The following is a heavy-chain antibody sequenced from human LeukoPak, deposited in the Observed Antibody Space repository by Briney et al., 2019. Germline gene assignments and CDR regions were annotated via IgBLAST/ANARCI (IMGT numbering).Heavy chain of an antibody. V-gene: IGHV3-11*04. CDR2: ISSSGSTI. CDR3: ARDGGSYSSGWYDYDAFDI. J-gene: IGHJ3*02. CDR1: GFTFSDYY. D-gene: IGHD6-19*01. Sequence: GGSLRLSCAASGFTFSDYYMSWIRQAPGKGLEWVSYISSSGSTIYYADSVKGRFTISRDNAKNSLYLQMNSLRAENTAVYYCARDGGSYSSGWYDYDAFDIWGQGTMVTVSS.